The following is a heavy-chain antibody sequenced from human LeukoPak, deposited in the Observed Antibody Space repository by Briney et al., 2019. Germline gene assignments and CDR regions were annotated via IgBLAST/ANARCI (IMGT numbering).Heavy chain of an antibody. CDR1: GYTFTGYY. CDR2: INPNSGGT. V-gene: IGHV1-2*02. CDR3: ARDMNDILTGYYYFDY. D-gene: IGHD3-9*01. J-gene: IGHJ4*02. Sequence: ASVKVSCKASGYTFTGYYMHWVRQAPGQGLEWMGWINPNSGGTNYAQKFQGRVTMTRDTSISTAYMELSRLRSDDTAVYYCARDMNDILTGYYYFDYWGQGTLVTVSS.